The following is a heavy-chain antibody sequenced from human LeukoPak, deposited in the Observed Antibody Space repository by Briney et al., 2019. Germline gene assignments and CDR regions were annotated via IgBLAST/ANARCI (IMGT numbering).Heavy chain of an antibody. CDR3: AKGRGTTVTAAANY. CDR1: GFTFSNYS. CDR2: ISGTGGTT. V-gene: IGHV3-23*01. J-gene: IGHJ4*02. Sequence: GGSLRLSCAASGFTFSNYSMSWVRQAPGKGLEWVSTISGTGGTTYYADSVKGRFTISRDNSTNTLFLQFNSLRADDTAVYYCAKGRGTTVTAAANYWGQGTLVTVSS. D-gene: IGHD4-17*01.